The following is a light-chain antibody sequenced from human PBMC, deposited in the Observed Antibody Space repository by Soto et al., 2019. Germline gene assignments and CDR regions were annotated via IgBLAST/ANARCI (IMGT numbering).Light chain of an antibody. V-gene: IGLV2-23*01. CDR2: EGS. CDR1: SSDVGSYNL. Sequence: QSALTQPASVSGSPGQSITISCTGISSDVGSYNLVSWYQQHPGKAPKVMIYEGSKRPSGVSNRFSGSRPGNTASLTISGLQAEAEAHYYCSSYAGSSTHVVFGGGTKLTVL. J-gene: IGLJ2*01. CDR3: SSYAGSSTHVV.